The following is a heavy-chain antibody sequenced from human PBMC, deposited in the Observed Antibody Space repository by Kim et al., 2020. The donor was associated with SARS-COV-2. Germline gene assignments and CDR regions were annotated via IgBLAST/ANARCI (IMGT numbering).Heavy chain of an antibody. CDR3: ARQGKLLYGLDAFDI. Sequence: GGSLRLSCAASGFTVSSNYMSWVRQAPGKGLEWVSVIYSGGSTYYADSVKGRFTISRDNSKNTLYLQMNSLRAEDTAVYYCARQGKLLYGLDAFDIWGQGTMVTVSS. J-gene: IGHJ3*02. D-gene: IGHD2-2*02. CDR1: GFTVSSNY. CDR2: IYSGGST. V-gene: IGHV3-53*01.